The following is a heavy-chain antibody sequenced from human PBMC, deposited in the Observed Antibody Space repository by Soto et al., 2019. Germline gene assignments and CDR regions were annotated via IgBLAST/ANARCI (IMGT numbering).Heavy chain of an antibody. Sequence: GGSLRLSCAASGFTVSSNYMSWVRQAPGKGLEWVSVIYSGGSTYYADSVKGRFTISRHKSKNTLYLQMNSLRAEDTAVYYCARGNRDTNCFDYWGQGTMVTVSS. CDR2: IYSGGST. V-gene: IGHV3-53*04. CDR1: GFTVSSNY. D-gene: IGHD3-16*02. CDR3: ARGNRDTNCFDY. J-gene: IGHJ4*02.